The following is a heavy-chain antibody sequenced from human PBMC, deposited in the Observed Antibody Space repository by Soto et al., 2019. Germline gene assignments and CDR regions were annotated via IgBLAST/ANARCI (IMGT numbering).Heavy chain of an antibody. V-gene: IGHV4-30-2*01. CDR3: ARVVTVVTPEVSWFDP. CDR2: IYHSGST. CDR1: GGSISSGGYS. J-gene: IGHJ5*02. Sequence: KPSETLSLTCAVSGGSISSGGYSWSWIRQPPGKGLEWIGYIYHSGSTYYNPSLKSRVTISVDRSKNQFSLKLSSVTAADTAVYYCARVVTVVTPEVSWFDPWGQGTLVTVSS. D-gene: IGHD2-21*02.